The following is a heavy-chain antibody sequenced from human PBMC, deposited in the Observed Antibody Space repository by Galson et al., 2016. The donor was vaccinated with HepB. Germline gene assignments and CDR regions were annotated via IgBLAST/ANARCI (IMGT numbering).Heavy chain of an antibody. J-gene: IGHJ5*02. CDR1: GFIVSSKF. CDR2: IYSGGST. CDR3: AAGRADAWEILGS. D-gene: IGHD1-26*01. Sequence: SLRLSCAASGFIVSSKFMNWVRQAPGKGLKWVSVIYSGGSTYYADSVKGRFTISRDNSKNPLYLQMNSLRAEDTAVYYCAAGRADAWEILGSWGQGTLVTVSS. V-gene: IGHV3-53*01.